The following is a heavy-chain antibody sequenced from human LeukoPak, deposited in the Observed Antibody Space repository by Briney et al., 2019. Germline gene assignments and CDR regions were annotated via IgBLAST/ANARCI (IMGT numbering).Heavy chain of an antibody. V-gene: IGHV3-30-3*01. CDR3: ARSYSSSWYGSHFDY. CDR2: ISYDGSNK. CDR1: GFTFSSYA. J-gene: IGHJ4*02. D-gene: IGHD6-13*01. Sequence: GGSLRLSCAASGFTFSSYAMHWVRQAPGKGLEWVAVISYDGSNKYYADSVKGRFTISRDNSKNTLYLQMNSLRAEDTAVYYCARSYSSSWYGSHFDYWGQGTLVTVSS.